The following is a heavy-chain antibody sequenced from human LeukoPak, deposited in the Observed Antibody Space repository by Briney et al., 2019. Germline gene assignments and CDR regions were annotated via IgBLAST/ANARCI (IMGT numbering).Heavy chain of an antibody. V-gene: IGHV1-2*02. Sequence: ASAKVSCKASGYTFTGYYMHWVRQAPGQGLEWMGWINPNSGGTNYAQKFQGRVTMTRDTSISTAYMELSRLRSDDTAVYYCARGGTIVVVPADLMFDPWGQGTLVTVSS. J-gene: IGHJ5*02. CDR3: ARGGTIVVVPADLMFDP. D-gene: IGHD2-2*01. CDR2: INPNSGGT. CDR1: GYTFTGYY.